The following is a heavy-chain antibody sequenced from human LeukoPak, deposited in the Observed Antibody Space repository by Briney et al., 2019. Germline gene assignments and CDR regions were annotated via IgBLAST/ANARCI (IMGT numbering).Heavy chain of an antibody. Sequence: SETLSLTCTVSGGSISSSNYYWGWIRQPPGKGLEWIGSIYYSGSTYYNPSLKSRVTISVDTSKNQYSLKLSSVTAADTAVYYCATLRYFDWFHFDYWGQGTLVTVSS. V-gene: IGHV4-39*01. CDR1: GGSISSSNYY. D-gene: IGHD3-9*01. CDR2: IYYSGST. J-gene: IGHJ4*02. CDR3: ATLRYFDWFHFDY.